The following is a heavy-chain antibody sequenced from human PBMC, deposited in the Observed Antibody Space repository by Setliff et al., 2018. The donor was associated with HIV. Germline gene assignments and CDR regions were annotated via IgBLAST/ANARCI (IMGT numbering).Heavy chain of an antibody. D-gene: IGHD2-15*01. CDR3: AKDIQCSGGSCKNFDY. CDR2: IINSGGTT. CDR1: GFTFSNYA. Sequence: GGSLRLSCAASGFTFSNYAMAWVRQAPGKGLEWVSTIINSGGTTYYADSVKGRFTISRDNSKNTMYLQMNSLRDEDTAVYFCAKDIQCSGGSCKNFDYWGQGTLVTVSS. J-gene: IGHJ4*02. V-gene: IGHV3-23*01.